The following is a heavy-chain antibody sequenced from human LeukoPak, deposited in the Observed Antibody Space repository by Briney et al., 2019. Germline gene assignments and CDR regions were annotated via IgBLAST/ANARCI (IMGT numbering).Heavy chain of an antibody. V-gene: IGHV3-23*01. CDR3: AEAYHDSGCLIDY. CDR2: IRNDGATR. D-gene: IGHD6-19*01. J-gene: IGHJ4*02. Sequence: GGSLRLSCAVSGISFSNYAMAWVRQAQGKGLEWVASIRNDGATRDYAGSVKGRFTISRDNSKNTLYLQLNSLRAEDTAVYYCAEAYHDSGCLIDYWGRGTLVTVSS. CDR1: GISFSNYA.